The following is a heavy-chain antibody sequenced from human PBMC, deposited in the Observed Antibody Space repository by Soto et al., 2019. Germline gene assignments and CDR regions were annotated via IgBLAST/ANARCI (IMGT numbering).Heavy chain of an antibody. J-gene: IGHJ5*02. CDR2: INAGNGDT. D-gene: IGHD2-15*01. Sequence: QVQLVQSGAEVKNPGASVKVSCKASGDTFTAYTIHWVRQAPGQRLEWMGWINAGNGDTKCSQKFQGRVTFTRETSACIAYMDLSSLRSEDTAVYYCAGGALRLGCSGGSCPTWFDPWGQGTLVTVSS. V-gene: IGHV1-3*01. CDR3: AGGALRLGCSGGSCPTWFDP. CDR1: GDTFTAYT.